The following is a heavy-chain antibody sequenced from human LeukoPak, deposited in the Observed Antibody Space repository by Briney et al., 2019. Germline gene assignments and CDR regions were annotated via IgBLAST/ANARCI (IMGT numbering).Heavy chain of an antibody. CDR2: IYYSGST. CDR3: ARTGGSFYFYYYMDV. V-gene: IGHV4-59*12. CDR1: GGSISSYY. Sequence: SETLSLTCTVSGGSISSYYWSWIRQPPGKGLEWIGYIYYSGSTNYNPSLKSRVTISVDTSKNQFSLKLRSVTAADTAVYYCARTGGSFYFYYYMDVWGKGTTVTVSS. D-gene: IGHD1-26*01. J-gene: IGHJ6*03.